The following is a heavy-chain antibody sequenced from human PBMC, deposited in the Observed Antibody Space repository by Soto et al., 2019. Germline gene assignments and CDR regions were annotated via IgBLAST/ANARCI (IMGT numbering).Heavy chain of an antibody. CDR2: ISSSSSYI. V-gene: IGHV3-21*01. J-gene: IGHJ6*03. Sequence: GGSLRLSCAASGFTFSSYSMNWVRQAPGKGLEWVSSISSSSSYIYYADSVKGRFTISRDNAKNSLYLQMNSLRAEDTAVYYCARDGYHDYNDYYYYYMDVWGKGTTVTVSS. D-gene: IGHD4-4*01. CDR1: GFTFSSYS. CDR3: ARDGYHDYNDYYYYYMDV.